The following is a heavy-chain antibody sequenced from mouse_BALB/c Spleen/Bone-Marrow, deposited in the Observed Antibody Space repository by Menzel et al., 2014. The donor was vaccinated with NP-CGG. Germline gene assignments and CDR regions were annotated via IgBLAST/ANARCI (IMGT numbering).Heavy chain of an antibody. CDR1: GYAFTNYW. CDR3: TRRRSLDY. J-gene: IGHJ2*01. Sequence: VQRVESGTELVRPGTSVKISCKASGYAFTNYWLGWVKQRPGHGLEWIGDIYPGSGNTYYNEKFKGKATLTADKSSSTAYMQLSGLTSEDSAVYFCTRRRSLDYWRQGTTLTVSS. CDR2: IYPGSGNT. V-gene: IGHV1-63*01.